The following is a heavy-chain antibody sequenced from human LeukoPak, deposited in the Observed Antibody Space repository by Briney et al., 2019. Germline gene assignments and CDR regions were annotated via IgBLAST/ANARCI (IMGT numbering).Heavy chain of an antibody. CDR3: AKDDEKYSSSSIAFDI. D-gene: IGHD6-6*01. CDR1: GFTFSSYG. V-gene: IGHV3-30*02. Sequence: PGGSLRLSCAASGFTFSSYGMHWVRQAPGKGLEWVAFIRYDGSNKYYADSVKGRFTISRDNSKNTLYLQMNSLRAEDTAVYYCAKDDEKYSSSSIAFDIWGQGTMVTVSS. J-gene: IGHJ3*02. CDR2: IRYDGSNK.